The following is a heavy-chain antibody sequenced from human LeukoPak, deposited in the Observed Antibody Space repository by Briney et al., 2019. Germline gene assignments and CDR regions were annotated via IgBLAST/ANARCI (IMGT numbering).Heavy chain of an antibody. Sequence: GGSLRLSCAASGFTFTGYWIYWVRQAPGKGLVWVSRIKNDGSSPTYADSVRGRFTISRDNAKKTLYLQMDSLRDENTAVYYCATSKWELPSPYDYWGQGTLVTVSS. J-gene: IGHJ4*02. CDR2: IKNDGSSP. D-gene: IGHD1-26*01. CDR3: ATSKWELPSPYDY. V-gene: IGHV3-74*01. CDR1: GFTFTGYW.